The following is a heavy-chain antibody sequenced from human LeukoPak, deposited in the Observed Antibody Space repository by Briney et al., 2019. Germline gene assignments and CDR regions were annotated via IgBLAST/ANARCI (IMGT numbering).Heavy chain of an antibody. J-gene: IGHJ4*02. CDR3: ARDLTNLDILTGYYSYYFDY. Sequence: GGSLRLSCAASGFTFSSYWMGWVRQAPGKGLEWVANIKQDGSEKYYVDSVKGPFTISRDNAKNSLYLQMNSLRAEDTAVYYCARDLTNLDILTGYYSYYFDYWGQGTLVTVSS. D-gene: IGHD3-9*01. V-gene: IGHV3-7*03. CDR2: IKQDGSEK. CDR1: GFTFSSYW.